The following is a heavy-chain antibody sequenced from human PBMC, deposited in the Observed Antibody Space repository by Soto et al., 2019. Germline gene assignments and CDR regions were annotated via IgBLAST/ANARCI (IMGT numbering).Heavy chain of an antibody. D-gene: IGHD5-18*01. Sequence: EVQLVESGGGLVQPGGSLRLSCAASGFTFRTYWLSWVRQVPGKGLEWVAKINLDGSEKNYVDSVKGRFTISRDNARNSLYLPMSSLRAEDTALYYCARDGSTSWYSYDYHGMDVWGQGTTVTVSS. CDR3: ARDGSTSWYSYDYHGMDV. V-gene: IGHV3-7*05. CDR1: GFTFRTYW. J-gene: IGHJ6*02. CDR2: INLDGSEK.